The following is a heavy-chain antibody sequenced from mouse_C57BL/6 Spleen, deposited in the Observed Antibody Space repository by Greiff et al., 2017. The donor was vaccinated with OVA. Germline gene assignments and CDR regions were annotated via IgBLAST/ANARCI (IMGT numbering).Heavy chain of an antibody. J-gene: IGHJ2*01. V-gene: IGHV5-4*01. D-gene: IGHD2-1*01. CDR3: ARDLLPEVFDY. CDR1: GFTFSSYA. CDR2: ISDGGSYT. Sequence: VQLQQSGGGLVKPGGSLKLSCAASGFTFSSYAMSWVRQTPEKRLEWVATISDGGSYTYYPDNVKGRFTISRDNAKNNLYLQMSHLKSEDTAMYYCARDLLPEVFDYWGQGTTLTVSS.